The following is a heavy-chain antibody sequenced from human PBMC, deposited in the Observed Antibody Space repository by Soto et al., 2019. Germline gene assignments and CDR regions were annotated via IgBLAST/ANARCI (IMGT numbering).Heavy chain of an antibody. CDR1: GFTFSIYA. CDR2: ISGSGGST. V-gene: IGHV3-23*01. J-gene: IGHJ5*02. CDR3: AKHYCSSTSCYFGWFDP. D-gene: IGHD2-2*01. Sequence: GGSLRLSCAASGFTFSIYAMSCVRQAPGQGLEWVSAISGSGGSTYYADSVKGRFTISRDNSKNTLYLQMNSLRAEDTAVYYCAKHYCSSTSCYFGWFDPWGQGTLVTVSS.